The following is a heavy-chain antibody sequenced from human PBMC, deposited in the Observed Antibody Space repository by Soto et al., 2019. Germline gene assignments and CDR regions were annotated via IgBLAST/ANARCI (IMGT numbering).Heavy chain of an antibody. CDR1: GFTFSGSA. CDR2: IRSKANSYAT. V-gene: IGHV3-73*02. Sequence: EVQLVESGGGLVQPGGSLKLSCEASGFTFSGSAMHWVRQASGKGLEWVGRIRSKANSYATAYAASVKGRFTISRDDSKNTAYLQMNSLKTEDTAVYYCTRPPDDPDAFDIWGQGTMVTVSS. J-gene: IGHJ3*02. D-gene: IGHD1-1*01. CDR3: TRPPDDPDAFDI.